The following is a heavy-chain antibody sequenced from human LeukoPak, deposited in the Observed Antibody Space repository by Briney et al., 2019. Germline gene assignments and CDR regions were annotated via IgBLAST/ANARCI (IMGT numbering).Heavy chain of an antibody. CDR3: ARQKPAQGQPGRVLRYFDWLYGKMTHEVYFDY. J-gene: IGHJ4*02. Sequence: PSETLSLTCAVYGGSFSGYYWSWIRQPPGKGLEWIGEINHSGSTNYNPSLKSRVTISVDTSKNQFSLKLSSVTAADTAVYYCARQKPAQGQPGRVLRYFDWLYGKMTHEVYFDYWGQGTLVTVSS. CDR2: INHSGST. CDR1: GGSFSGYY. D-gene: IGHD3-9*01. V-gene: IGHV4-34*01.